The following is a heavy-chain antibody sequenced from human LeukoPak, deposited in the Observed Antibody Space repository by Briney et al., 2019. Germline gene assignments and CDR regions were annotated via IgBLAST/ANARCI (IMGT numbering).Heavy chain of an antibody. Sequence: PSGTLSLTCAVSGGSISSSNWWSWVRQPPGKGLEWIGVIYHSGSTNYNPSLKSRVTISVDKSKNQFSLKLSSVTAADTAVYYCARGTYSSSWYIDYWGQGTLVTVSS. V-gene: IGHV4-4*02. J-gene: IGHJ4*02. CDR1: GGSISSSNW. D-gene: IGHD6-13*01. CDR2: IYHSGST. CDR3: ARGTYSSSWYIDY.